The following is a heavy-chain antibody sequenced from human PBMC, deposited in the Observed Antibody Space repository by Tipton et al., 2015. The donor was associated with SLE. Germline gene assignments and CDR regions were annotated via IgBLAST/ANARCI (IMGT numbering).Heavy chain of an antibody. CDR1: GASISSSSYY. CDR3: ARQGTGFGSGRDDY. V-gene: IGHV4-39*01. CDR2: IYYSGST. J-gene: IGHJ4*02. Sequence: TLSLTCTVSGASISSSSYYWGWIRQPPGKEPEWIGSIYYSGSTYYTPSLKSRVTASVDTSKNQFSLSLYSVTVDDTAVYYCARQGTGFGSGRDDYWGQGILVTVSS. D-gene: IGHD1-14*01.